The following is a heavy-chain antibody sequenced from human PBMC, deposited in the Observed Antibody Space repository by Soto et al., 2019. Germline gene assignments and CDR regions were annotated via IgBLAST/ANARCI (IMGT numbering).Heavy chain of an antibody. CDR3: LKDRYVEY. Sequence: GYLRLSCSPPGFTLSTYAMHWVRQAPVKGLEYVSSISHNGGSTYYADSVKGRFTIYRENSKNTLYLQMSSLRTEDTAVEYCLKDRYVEYWGQRTLVTVSS. CDR1: GFTLSTYA. CDR2: ISHNGGST. J-gene: IGHJ4*02. V-gene: IGHV3-64D*06.